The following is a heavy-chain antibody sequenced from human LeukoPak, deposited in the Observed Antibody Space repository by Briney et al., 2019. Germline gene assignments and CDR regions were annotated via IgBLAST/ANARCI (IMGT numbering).Heavy chain of an antibody. V-gene: IGHV4-30-4*08. J-gene: IGHJ4*02. CDR3: ARSSFYSSSWYFDY. CDR2: IYYSGST. Sequence: PSETLSLTSTVSGGSISSGSYYWSWVRQPPGTGLEWLGYIYYSGSTYYNPSLKSRVAISVDTSKNQFSLNLSSVTAADTAVYYCARSSFYSSSWYFDYWGQGTLVTVSS. D-gene: IGHD6-13*01. CDR1: GGSISSGSYY.